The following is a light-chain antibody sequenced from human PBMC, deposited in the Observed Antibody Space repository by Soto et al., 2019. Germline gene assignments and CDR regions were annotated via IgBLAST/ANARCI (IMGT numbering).Light chain of an antibody. V-gene: IGKV1-39*01. Sequence: DVQMTQSPSVLSASVGDTVTITCRASLTIGGYLNWYQQKPGRAPDLLIYGASNLQSGVPSRFSGSGYGTHFSLTISSLQPEDFATYSCQQSFNMPRSFGQGTKLEI. CDR1: LTIGGY. J-gene: IGKJ2*01. CDR2: GAS. CDR3: QQSFNMPRS.